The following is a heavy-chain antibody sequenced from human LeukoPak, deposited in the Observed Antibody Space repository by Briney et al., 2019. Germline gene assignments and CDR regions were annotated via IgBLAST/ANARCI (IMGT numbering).Heavy chain of an antibody. D-gene: IGHD3-16*01. V-gene: IGHV3-23*01. Sequence: GGTLRLSCVGSEFTFNAYATSWVRQRPGKGPEWVAMISSSGDATDYAESVKDRLSISRDNAKKTLYLQITRPRADDTAIYYCAKDPRAMGRYFFDDWGQGSLVTVSS. CDR3: AKDPRAMGRYFFDD. J-gene: IGHJ4*01. CDR1: EFTFNAYA. CDR2: ISSSGDAT.